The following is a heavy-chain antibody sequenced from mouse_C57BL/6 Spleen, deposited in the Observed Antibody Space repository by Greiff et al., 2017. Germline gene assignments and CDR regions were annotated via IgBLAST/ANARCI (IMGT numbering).Heavy chain of an antibody. CDR1: GYTFTNYW. J-gene: IGHJ2*01. CDR3: ARSGYGNYGGNYFDY. D-gene: IGHD2-1*01. CDR2: IYPGGGYT. Sequence: QVQLQQSGAELVRPGTSVKMSCKASGYTFTNYWIGWAKQRPGHGLEWIGDIYPGGGYTNYNEKFKGKATLTADKSSSTAYMQFSSLTSEDSAIYYCARSGYGNYGGNYFDYWGQGTTLTVSS. V-gene: IGHV1-63*01.